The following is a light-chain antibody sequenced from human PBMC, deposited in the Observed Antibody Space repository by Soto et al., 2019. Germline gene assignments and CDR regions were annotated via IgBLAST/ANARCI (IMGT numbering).Light chain of an antibody. CDR1: QSVSNSY. V-gene: IGKV3-20*01. CDR2: GAA. Sequence: EIVLTQSPGTLSLSPGERATLSCRASQSVSNSYLAWYQQKPGQAPRLLIYGAATRATGIPDRFSGSGSRTDFILTISRLEPEDFSVYYCQQYGSSPPITFGQGTRLEIK. J-gene: IGKJ5*01. CDR3: QQYGSSPPIT.